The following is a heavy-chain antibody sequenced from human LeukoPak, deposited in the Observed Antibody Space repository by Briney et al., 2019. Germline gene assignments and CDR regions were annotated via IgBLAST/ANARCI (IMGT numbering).Heavy chain of an antibody. Sequence: GGSLRLSCAASGFTFSSYGMHWVRQAPGKGLEWVAVIWYDGSNKYYADSVKGRFTISRDNSKNTLYLQMNSLRAEDTAVYYCARDKDSYGPALDYWGQGTLVTVSS. CDR2: IWYDGSNK. J-gene: IGHJ4*02. CDR1: GFTFSSYG. D-gene: IGHD5-18*01. V-gene: IGHV3-33*01. CDR3: ARDKDSYGPALDY.